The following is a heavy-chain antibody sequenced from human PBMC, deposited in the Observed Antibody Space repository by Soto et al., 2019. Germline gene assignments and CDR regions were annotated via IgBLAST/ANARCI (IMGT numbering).Heavy chain of an antibody. J-gene: IGHJ4*02. Sequence: QVQLVQSGAEVKKPGSSVKVSCKASGGSFSSYAISWVRQAPGQGLEWMGGILPMVGTATYAQKLQGRVAITADESTTAVYMELSSLRSEDTAVYYCAREVSRLVGATHFESWGQGTLVTVSS. D-gene: IGHD1-26*01. V-gene: IGHV1-69*01. CDR1: GGSFSSYA. CDR3: AREVSRLVGATHFES. CDR2: ILPMVGTA.